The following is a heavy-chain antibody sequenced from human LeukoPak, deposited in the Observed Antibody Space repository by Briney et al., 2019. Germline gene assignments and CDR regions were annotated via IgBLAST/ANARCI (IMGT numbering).Heavy chain of an antibody. Sequence: GGSLRLSCAASGFTFSSYAMSWVRQAPGKGLEWVSAISGSGGSTYYADSVKGRFTISRDNAKNSLYLQMNSLRAEDTAVYYCARAWRYSSGWYGNYYYYMDVWGKGTTVTISS. CDR1: GFTFSSYA. V-gene: IGHV3-23*01. J-gene: IGHJ6*03. CDR2: ISGSGGST. CDR3: ARAWRYSSGWYGNYYYYMDV. D-gene: IGHD6-19*01.